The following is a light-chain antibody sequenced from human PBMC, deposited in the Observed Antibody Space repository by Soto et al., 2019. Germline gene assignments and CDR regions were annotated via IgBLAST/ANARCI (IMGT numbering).Light chain of an antibody. J-gene: IGKJ3*01. Sequence: EIVLTQSPATLSLSPGERATLSCRASESTSGYLAWYQQKPGQAPRLLIYDASNRATGIPARFSGSGSGTDFTLTISSLEPEDFAVYYCQQRSNIFGPGTKVDIX. CDR1: ESTSGY. CDR3: QQRSNI. CDR2: DAS. V-gene: IGKV3-11*01.